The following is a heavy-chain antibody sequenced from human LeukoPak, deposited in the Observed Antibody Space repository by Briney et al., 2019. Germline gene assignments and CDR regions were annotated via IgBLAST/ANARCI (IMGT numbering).Heavy chain of an antibody. V-gene: IGHV3-21*01. J-gene: IGHJ4*02. CDR1: GFTLSSYR. Sequence: GSLRLSCAASGFTLSSYRMNWVRQVPGKGLEWVSSISSSSSYIYYADSVKGRFTISRDNAKKSLYLQMNSLRAEDTGVYYCARGAEGIAATDSSFDYWGQGTLVTVSS. CDR2: ISSSSSYI. D-gene: IGHD6-13*01. CDR3: ARGAEGIAATDSSFDY.